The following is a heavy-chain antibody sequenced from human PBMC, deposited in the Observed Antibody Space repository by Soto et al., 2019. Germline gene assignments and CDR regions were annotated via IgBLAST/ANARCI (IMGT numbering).Heavy chain of an antibody. V-gene: IGHV5-51*01. Sequence: GESLKISCKGSGYSFTSYWIGWVRQMPGKGLEWMGIIYPGDSDTRYSPSFQGQVTISADKSISTAYLQWSSLKASDTAMYYCASTSIAAAGKDYNWFAPWGQGTLVTVSS. CDR1: GYSFTSYW. D-gene: IGHD6-13*01. J-gene: IGHJ5*02. CDR2: IYPGDSDT. CDR3: ASTSIAAAGKDYNWFAP.